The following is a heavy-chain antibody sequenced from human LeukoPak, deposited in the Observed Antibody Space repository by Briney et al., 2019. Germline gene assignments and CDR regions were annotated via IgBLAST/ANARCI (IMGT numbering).Heavy chain of an antibody. J-gene: IGHJ4*02. CDR1: GFTFSSYA. D-gene: IGHD4-23*01. V-gene: IGHV3-23*01. Sequence: GGSLRLSCAASGFTFSSYAMSWVRQAPGKGLEWVSDISSSGGSTYYADSVKGRFTISRNNSKNTMYLQMNSLRAEDTAVYYCAKDRATVAAISDYWGQGTLVTVSS. CDR3: AKDRATVAAISDY. CDR2: ISSSGGST.